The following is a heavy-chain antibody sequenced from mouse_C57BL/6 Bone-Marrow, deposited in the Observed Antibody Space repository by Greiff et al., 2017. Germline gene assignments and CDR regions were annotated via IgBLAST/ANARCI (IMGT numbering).Heavy chain of an antibody. J-gene: IGHJ1*03. CDR3: GRDGDGSSRYWYFDV. D-gene: IGHD1-1*01. Sequence: EVKLMESGGGLVQPKGSLKLSCAASGFTFNTYAMHWVRQAPGKGLEWVARIRSKSSNYATYYANSVKDRFTISRGDSQSMLYLQMNNLKTEDTAVYYCGRDGDGSSRYWYFDVWGTGTTVTVSS. CDR1: GFTFNTYA. CDR2: IRSKSSNYAT. V-gene: IGHV10-3*01.